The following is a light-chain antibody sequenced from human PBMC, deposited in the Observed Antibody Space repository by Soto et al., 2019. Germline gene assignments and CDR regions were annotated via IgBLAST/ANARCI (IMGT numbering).Light chain of an antibody. CDR1: QSISTS. V-gene: IGKV1-39*01. CDR3: QQSYSLPPWT. CDR2: AAS. J-gene: IGKJ1*01. Sequence: DIQMTQSPSSLSASVGDRVTITCRAGQSISTSLNWYQQKPGKAHKVLIYAASSLQSGVPSRFSGSGSGTDFTLTISSLQPEDFATYYCQQSYSLPPWTCGQGTKVEIK.